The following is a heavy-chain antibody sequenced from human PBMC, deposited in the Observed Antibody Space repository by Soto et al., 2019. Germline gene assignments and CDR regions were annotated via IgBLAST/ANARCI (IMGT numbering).Heavy chain of an antibody. CDR3: ARLDDYYHYRDV. CDR1: GGSVSSYC. J-gene: IGHJ6*03. CDR2: IYYSGST. V-gene: IGHV4-59*08. Sequence: QVQLQESGPGLVKPSETLSLTCTVSGGSVSSYCWTWLRQPPGKGLEWLGYIYYSGSTNYNPSLKSRVTLSVATSKTQFSLKLSSATAANTAVYYSARLDDYYHYRDVWGKGTTVTVSS.